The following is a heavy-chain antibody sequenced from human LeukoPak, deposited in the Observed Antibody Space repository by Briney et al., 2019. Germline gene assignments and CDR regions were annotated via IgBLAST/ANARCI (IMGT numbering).Heavy chain of an antibody. Sequence: PGGSLRLSCAASGFSVTSCAMSWVRQAPGKGLEWVSTISNSGYNTWYADSVKGRFTISRDNSQNTLYLQMSGLGAEDTALYYCARHDGSSFIYYIDHWGQGALVTVSS. J-gene: IGHJ4*02. V-gene: IGHV3-23*01. CDR1: GFSVTSCA. D-gene: IGHD1-26*01. CDR3: ARHDGSSFIYYIDH. CDR2: ISNSGYNT.